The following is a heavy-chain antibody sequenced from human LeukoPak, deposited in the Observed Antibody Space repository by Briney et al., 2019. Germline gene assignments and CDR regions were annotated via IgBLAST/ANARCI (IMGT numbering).Heavy chain of an antibody. V-gene: IGHV3-30*04. J-gene: IGHJ4*02. CDR1: GFTFSSYA. CDR2: ISYDGSNK. CDR3: AREIVGAIFDY. D-gene: IGHD1-26*01. Sequence: PGRSLRLSCAASGFTFSSYAMHWVRQAPGKGLEWVAVISYDGSNKYYADSVKGRFTISRDNSKNTLYLQMNSLRAEDTDVYYCAREIVGAIFDYWGQGTLVTVSS.